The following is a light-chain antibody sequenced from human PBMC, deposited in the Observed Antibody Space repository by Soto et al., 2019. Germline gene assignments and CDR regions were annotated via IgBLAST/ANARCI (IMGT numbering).Light chain of an antibody. CDR1: QDISNY. V-gene: IGKV1-33*01. CDR2: DAS. Sequence: DIQMTQSPSSLSASVGDRVTITCQASQDISNYLNWYQQKPGKAPKLLIYDASNLETGVTSRFSGSGSGTDFTFTISSLQPEDIATYYCQQYDKLPLFTFGPGTKVDIK. CDR3: QQYDKLPLFT. J-gene: IGKJ3*01.